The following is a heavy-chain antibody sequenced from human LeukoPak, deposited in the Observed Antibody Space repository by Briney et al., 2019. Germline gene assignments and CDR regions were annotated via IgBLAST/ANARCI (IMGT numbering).Heavy chain of an antibody. CDR1: GFNFANHA. Sequence: GGSLRLSCAASGFNFANHAMSWVRQTPGKGLEWVSAISGGGDITYYADSVTGRFTISRDNSKDTLFLQMHSLRPGDTAVYYCVREDPPPTAIYGGQGPLVTIPS. CDR2: ISGGGDIT. D-gene: IGHD2-21*02. CDR3: VREDPPPTAIY. V-gene: IGHV3-23*01. J-gene: IGHJ4*02.